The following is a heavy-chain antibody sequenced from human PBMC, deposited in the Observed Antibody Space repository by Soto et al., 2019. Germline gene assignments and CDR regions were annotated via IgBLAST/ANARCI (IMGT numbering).Heavy chain of an antibody. Sequence: SETLSLTCAVSGGSISSSNWWSWVRQPPGKGLEWIGEIYHSGSTNYNPSLKSRVTISVDKSKNQFSLKLSSVTAADTAVYYCARGDCSGGSCYSVSVWFDPWGQGTLVTVSS. J-gene: IGHJ5*02. V-gene: IGHV4-4*02. CDR1: GGSISSSNW. CDR3: ARGDCSGGSCYSVSVWFDP. CDR2: IYHSGST. D-gene: IGHD2-15*01.